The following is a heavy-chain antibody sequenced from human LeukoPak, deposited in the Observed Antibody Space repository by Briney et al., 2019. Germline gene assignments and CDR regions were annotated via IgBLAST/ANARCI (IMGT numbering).Heavy chain of an antibody. CDR1: GFTFSSYW. J-gene: IGHJ6*02. CDR3: ARDHARMGYCGGDCSLMDV. CDR2: INSDGSST. V-gene: IGHV3-74*01. D-gene: IGHD2-21*02. Sequence: GGSLRLSCAASGFTFSSYWVHWVRQAPGKGLVWVSRINSDGSSTSYADSVKGRFTISRDNAKNTLYLQMNSLRAEDTAVYYCARDHARMGYCGGDCSLMDVWGQGTTVTVSS.